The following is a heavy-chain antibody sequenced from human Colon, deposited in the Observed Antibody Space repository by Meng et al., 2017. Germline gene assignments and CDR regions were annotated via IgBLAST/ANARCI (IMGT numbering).Heavy chain of an antibody. CDR2: IDYSGST. CDR3: AGEENSGYSTTEAFDI. CDR1: GGSISSIGYD. D-gene: IGHD3-22*01. J-gene: IGHJ3*02. Sequence: SEILSLTFTVFGGSISSIGYDWNWIRQHPGKGLEWIGNIDYSGSTYYNPSLKSRVAISVDLSKNQFSLKLTSVTAADKSVYYCAGEENSGYSTTEAFDIWARG. V-gene: IGHV4-31*03.